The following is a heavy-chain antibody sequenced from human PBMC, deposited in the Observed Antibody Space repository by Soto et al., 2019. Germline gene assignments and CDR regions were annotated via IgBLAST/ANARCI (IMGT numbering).Heavy chain of an antibody. J-gene: IGHJ6*02. CDR2: IIPIFGTA. CDR1: GYTFTDYG. Sequence: SVKVSCKASGYTFTDYGFSWVRQAPGQGLEWMGGIIPIFGTANYAQKFQGRVTITADESTSTAYMELSSLRSEDTAVYYCARGITMVRGSPPPYYYYGMDVWGQGTTVTVSS. CDR3: ARGITMVRGSPPPYYYYGMDV. V-gene: IGHV1-69*13. D-gene: IGHD3-10*01.